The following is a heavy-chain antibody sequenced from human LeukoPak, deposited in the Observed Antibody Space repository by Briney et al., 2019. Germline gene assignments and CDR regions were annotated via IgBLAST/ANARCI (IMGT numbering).Heavy chain of an antibody. CDR1: GFTFGSYG. D-gene: IGHD6-19*01. V-gene: IGHV3-30*02. CDR3: AKDSRLVYYYMDV. Sequence: PSGGSLRLSCAASGFTFGSYGMHWVRQAPGKGLEWVAFIRYDGSDKYYSDSVKGRFTISRDNSKNTLYLQMNSLRAEDTAVYYCAKDSRLVYYYMDVWGKGTTVTISS. CDR2: IRYDGSDK. J-gene: IGHJ6*03.